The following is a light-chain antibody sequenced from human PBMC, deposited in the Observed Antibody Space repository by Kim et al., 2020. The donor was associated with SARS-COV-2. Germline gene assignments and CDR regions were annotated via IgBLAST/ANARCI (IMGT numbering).Light chain of an antibody. V-gene: IGLV1-44*01. Sequence: QSVLTQPPSASGTPGQRVTISCSGSSSNIGSKTVNWYQQLPGTAPKLRIYSNNQRPSGVPDRFSGSKSGTSASLAISGLQSEDEADYYCAAWDDSLNGWVFGGGTKLTVL. J-gene: IGLJ3*02. CDR3: AAWDDSLNGWV. CDR1: SSNIGSKT. CDR2: SNN.